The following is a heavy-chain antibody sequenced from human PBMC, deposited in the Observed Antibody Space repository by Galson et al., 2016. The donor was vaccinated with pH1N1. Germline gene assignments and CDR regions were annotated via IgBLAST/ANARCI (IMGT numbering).Heavy chain of an antibody. CDR3: ARKKWSDEGGRRAHYYSYEMDV. D-gene: IGHD2-8*01. CDR2: INQDGSEK. J-gene: IGHJ6*02. V-gene: IGHV3-7*01. Sequence: SLRLSCATSAFTFRSYWMTWVRQAPGKGLEWVANINQDGSEKYYVDSVKGRFTVSRDNAKNSLHLEMNSLRDEDTAVYFCARKKWSDEGGRRAHYYSYEMDVWGQGTTVTVSS. CDR1: AFTFRSYW.